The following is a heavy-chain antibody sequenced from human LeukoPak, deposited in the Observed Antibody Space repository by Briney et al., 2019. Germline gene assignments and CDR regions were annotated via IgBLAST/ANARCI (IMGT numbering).Heavy chain of an antibody. CDR2: ISSSSSTI. CDR3: ARVEQQPRAVCGMDV. J-gene: IGHJ6*02. CDR1: GFTFNTYS. V-gene: IGHV3-48*02. D-gene: IGHD6-13*01. Sequence: GGSLRLSCAASGFTFNTYSMNWVRQAPGKGLEWVSHISSSSSTIYYADSVEGRFTISRDNAKTSLYLQMNSLRDEDTAVYYCARVEQQPRAVCGMDVWGPGITVTVSS.